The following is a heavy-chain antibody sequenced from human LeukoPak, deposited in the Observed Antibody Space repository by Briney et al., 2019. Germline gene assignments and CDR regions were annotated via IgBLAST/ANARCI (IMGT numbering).Heavy chain of an antibody. J-gene: IGHJ4*02. Sequence: GESLKISCQGFGYNFNIFRIGWVRQMPGKGLEWVGFIHPGDSETRYNPSRQGQVTLSVDKSTNTAYLQWTSLKASDAGIYYCVTLHHWGYYFDNWGQGTRVTVSS. CDR2: IHPGDSET. V-gene: IGHV5-51*01. CDR1: GYNFNIFR. D-gene: IGHD7-27*01. CDR3: VTLHHWGYYFDN.